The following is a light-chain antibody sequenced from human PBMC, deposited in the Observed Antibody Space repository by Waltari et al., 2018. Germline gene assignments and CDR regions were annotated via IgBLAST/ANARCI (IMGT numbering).Light chain of an antibody. CDR2: ETN. CDR1: PSPVGTNG. V-gene: IGLV1-51*02. Sequence: QSVLTQPPSVSAFPGHKVTIPCSGGPSPVGTNGVYWSRQFQGSVPEVLIFETNGRPTGTPDRFSASKSGTSATLDITGLQPGDEADYYCGTWDSSMAIWLFGGGT. J-gene: IGLJ3*02. CDR3: GTWDSSMAIWL.